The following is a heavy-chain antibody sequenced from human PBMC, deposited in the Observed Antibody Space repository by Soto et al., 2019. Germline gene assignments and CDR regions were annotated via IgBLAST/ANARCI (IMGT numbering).Heavy chain of an antibody. CDR3: TRAEYYYDSSGYYYVFDY. V-gene: IGHV3-49*04. CDR1: GFTFGDYA. CDR2: IRSKAYGGTT. J-gene: IGHJ4*02. D-gene: IGHD3-22*01. Sequence: GGSLRLSCTASGFTFGDYAMSWVRQAPGKGLEWVGFIRSKAYGGTTEYAASVKGRFTISRDDSKSIAYLQMNSLKTEDTAVYYCTRAEYYYDSSGYYYVFDYWGQGTLVTVSS.